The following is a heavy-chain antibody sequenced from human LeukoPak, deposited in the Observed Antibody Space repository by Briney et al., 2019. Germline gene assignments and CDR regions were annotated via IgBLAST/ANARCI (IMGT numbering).Heavy chain of an antibody. J-gene: IGHJ6*02. CDR2: INPNSGGT. Sequence: GASVKVSRKASGYTFTGYYMHWVRQAPGQGLEWMGWINPNSGGTNYAQNFQGRVTMTRDTSISTAYMELSRLRSDDTAVYYCARNTAMVTPYYYYGMDVWGQGTTVTVSS. V-gene: IGHV1-2*02. CDR3: ARNTAMVTPYYYYGMDV. CDR1: GYTFTGYY. D-gene: IGHD5-18*01.